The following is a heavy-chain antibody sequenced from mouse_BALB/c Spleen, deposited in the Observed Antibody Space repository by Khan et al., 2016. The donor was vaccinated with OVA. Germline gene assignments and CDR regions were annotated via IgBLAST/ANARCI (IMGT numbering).Heavy chain of an antibody. D-gene: IGHD2-10*01. CDR2: IWGDGST. V-gene: IGHV2-6-7*01. CDR1: GFSLTGYG. Sequence: QVQLKQSGPGLVAPSQSLSITCTVSGFSLTGYGVNWVRRPPGKGLEWLGMIWGDGSTDYNSALKSRLSISKDNSKSQVFLKMNSLQTEDTAKYYCARAYYGNYREAMDYWGQGTSVTVSS. CDR3: ARAYYGNYREAMDY. J-gene: IGHJ4*01.